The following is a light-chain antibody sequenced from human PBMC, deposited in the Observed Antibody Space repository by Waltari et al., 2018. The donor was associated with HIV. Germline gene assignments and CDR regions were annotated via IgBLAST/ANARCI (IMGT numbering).Light chain of an antibody. J-gene: IGLJ2*01. CDR3: ATWDDSLSGPV. CDR2: RNN. V-gene: IGLV1-47*01. CDR1: SSTIGTNY. Sequence: QSMLTQPPSASGTPGQRVTISCSGSSSTIGTNYVYWYQHLPGTAPKLLIYRNNQRPSGVPDRFSGSKSGTSASLAISGLRSEDEADYYCATWDDSLSGPVFGGGTKLTVL.